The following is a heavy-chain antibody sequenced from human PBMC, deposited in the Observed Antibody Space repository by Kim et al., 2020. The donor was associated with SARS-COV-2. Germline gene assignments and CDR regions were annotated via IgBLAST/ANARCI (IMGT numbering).Heavy chain of an antibody. J-gene: IGHJ4*02. D-gene: IGHD6-13*01. V-gene: IGHV3-53*01. Sequence: ADSVKGRFTISRDNSKNTLYLQMNSLRAEDTAVYYCARGRHSSSWTHFDYWGQGTLVTVSS. CDR3: ARGRHSSSWTHFDY.